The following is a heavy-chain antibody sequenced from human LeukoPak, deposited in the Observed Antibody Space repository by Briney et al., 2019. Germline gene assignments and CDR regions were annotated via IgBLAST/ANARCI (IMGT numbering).Heavy chain of an antibody. CDR2: IYYSGST. Sequence: SETLSLTCTVSGGSISSHYWSWVRQPPGKGLEWIGYIYYSGSTNYNPSLKSRVTISVDTSKNQFSLKLSSVTAADTAVYYCARDRGLRYWGQGTLVTVSS. CDR1: GGSISSHY. D-gene: IGHD3-10*01. CDR3: ARDRGLRY. J-gene: IGHJ4*02. V-gene: IGHV4-59*11.